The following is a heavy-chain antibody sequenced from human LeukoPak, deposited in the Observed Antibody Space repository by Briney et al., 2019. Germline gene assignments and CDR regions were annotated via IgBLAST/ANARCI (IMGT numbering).Heavy chain of an antibody. V-gene: IGHV3-21*01. D-gene: IGHD4-17*01. Sequence: GGSLRLSCAASGFTFSSYSMNWVRQAPGKGLEWVSAISSSSSYIYYADSVKGRFTISRDNAKKSLYLQMNSLRAEDTAVYYCARDLGGYGDYGTNFDYWGQGTLVTVSS. J-gene: IGHJ4*02. CDR2: ISSSSSYI. CDR1: GFTFSSYS. CDR3: ARDLGGYGDYGTNFDY.